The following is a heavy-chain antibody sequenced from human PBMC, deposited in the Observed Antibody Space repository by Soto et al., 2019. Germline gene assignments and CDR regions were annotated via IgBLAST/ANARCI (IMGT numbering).Heavy chain of an antibody. CDR2: IKQDGSEK. D-gene: IGHD3-9*01. CDR1: GFTFSRYW. CDR3: VRYFEGRYGDGPFEY. V-gene: IGHV3-7*03. J-gene: IGHJ4*02. Sequence: EVQLVESGGGLVQPGGSLRLSCAASGFTFSRYWMSWVRQAPRKGLEWVANIKQDGSEKYYVDSVKGRFTISRDNAKNAMDMQTNSLRAEGTAVDYCVRYFEGRYGDGPFEYWGQGTLVTVSS.